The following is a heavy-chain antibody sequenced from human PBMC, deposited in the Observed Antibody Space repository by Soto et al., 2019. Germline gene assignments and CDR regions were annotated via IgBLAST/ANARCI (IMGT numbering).Heavy chain of an antibody. CDR2: IGAYNGNT. D-gene: IGHD2-2*01. J-gene: IGHJ5*02. V-gene: IGHV1-18*01. CDR1: GYTFTSYG. Sequence: QVQLVQSGAEVKKPGASVKVSCKASGYTFTSYGIIWGRHAPGQGLEWMGWIGAYNGNTNYAQKLQGRVTMTTDTSTSTAYMELRSLRSDDTAVYYCARDLALVVPAANNWFDPWGQGTLVTVSS. CDR3: ARDLALVVPAANNWFDP.